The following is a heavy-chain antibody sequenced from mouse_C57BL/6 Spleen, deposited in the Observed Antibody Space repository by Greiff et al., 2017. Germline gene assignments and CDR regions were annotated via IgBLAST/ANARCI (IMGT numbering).Heavy chain of an antibody. CDR2: ISYDGSN. CDR3: ARDRDSSGFPYAMDY. J-gene: IGHJ4*01. V-gene: IGHV3-6*01. CDR1: GYSITSGYY. D-gene: IGHD3-2*02. Sequence: EVKLQESGPGLVKPSQSLSLTCSVTGYSITSGYYWNWIRQFPGNKLEWMGYISYDGSNNYNPSLKNRISITRDTSKNQFFLKLNSVTTEDTATYYCARDRDSSGFPYAMDYWGQGTSVTVSS.